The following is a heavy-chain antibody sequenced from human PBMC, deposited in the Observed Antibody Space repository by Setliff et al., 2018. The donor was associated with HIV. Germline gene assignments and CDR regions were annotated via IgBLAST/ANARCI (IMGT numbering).Heavy chain of an antibody. CDR3: ASSRGWYGAALFDP. CDR2: TYTSGST. CDR1: GGSISSYY. V-gene: IGHV4-4*09. J-gene: IGHJ5*02. D-gene: IGHD6-19*01. Sequence: SETLSLTCTVSGGSISSYYWSWIRQPPGKGLEWIGYTYTSGSTNYNPSLKSRVTISLYPPKNQFSLKLSSLTAAVTAVYCCASSRGWYGAALFDPWGQGTRVTVSS.